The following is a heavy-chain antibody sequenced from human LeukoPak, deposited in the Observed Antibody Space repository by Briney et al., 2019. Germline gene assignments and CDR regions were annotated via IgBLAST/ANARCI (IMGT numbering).Heavy chain of an antibody. Sequence: KSSETLSLTCTVSGGSISPKYWSWLRQSPGKGLEWIAYIHYSGTTNYNPSLKSRVTISVDTSKNQFSLKVTSVTAADTAIYYCAGHQDGGTYPLDSWGQGVLVTVSS. J-gene: IGHJ4*02. CDR1: GGSISPKY. CDR3: AGHQDGGTYPLDS. D-gene: IGHD3-16*01. V-gene: IGHV4-59*08. CDR2: IHYSGTT.